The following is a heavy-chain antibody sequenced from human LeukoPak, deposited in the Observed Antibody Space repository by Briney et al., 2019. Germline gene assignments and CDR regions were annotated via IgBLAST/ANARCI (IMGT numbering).Heavy chain of an antibody. CDR2: FSTSGTT. V-gene: IGHV4-61*09. Sequence: PSQTLSLTCSVSGGSITSGSYSWTWIRQPAGKGLEWIGHFSTSGTTNYNPSLKSRVTMSVDTSKNQFSLKLSSVTAADTAVYYCARNLPPEGLPAARTKDAFDIWGQGTMVTVSS. CDR3: ARNLPPEGLPAARTKDAFDI. D-gene: IGHD2-2*01. J-gene: IGHJ3*02. CDR1: GGSITSGSYS.